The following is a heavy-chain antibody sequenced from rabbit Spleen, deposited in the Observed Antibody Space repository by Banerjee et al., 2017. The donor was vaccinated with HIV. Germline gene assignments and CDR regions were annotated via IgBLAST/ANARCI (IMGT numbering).Heavy chain of an antibody. V-gene: IGHV1S40*01. Sequence: QSLEESGGDLVKPGASLTLTCIASGVSFGGDSYMCWVRQAPGKGLEWIACIDTGSSGFTYFASWAKGRFTISKPSSTTVTLQMTSLTAADTATYFCARSGYVGWGGDGDLTGNNLWGPGTLVTVS. CDR3: ARSGYVGWGGDGDLTGNNL. J-gene: IGHJ4*01. D-gene: IGHD4-1*01. CDR2: IDTGSSGFT. CDR1: GVSFGGDSY.